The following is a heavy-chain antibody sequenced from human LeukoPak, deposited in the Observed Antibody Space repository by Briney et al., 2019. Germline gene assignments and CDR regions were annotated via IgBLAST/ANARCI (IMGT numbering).Heavy chain of an antibody. D-gene: IGHD4-23*01. J-gene: IGHJ6*03. Sequence: GASVKVSCKASGGTFSSYAISWVRQAPGQGLEWMGGIIPIFGTANYAQKFQGRVTITADKSTSTAYMELSSLRSEDTAVYYCASSLGHDYGGNSEKEGYYYYMDVWGKGTTVTVSS. CDR2: IIPIFGTA. CDR1: GGTFSSYA. V-gene: IGHV1-69*06. CDR3: ASSLGHDYGGNSEKEGYYYYMDV.